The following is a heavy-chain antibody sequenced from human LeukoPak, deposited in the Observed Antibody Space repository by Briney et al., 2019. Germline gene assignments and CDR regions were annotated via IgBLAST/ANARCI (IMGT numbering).Heavy chain of an antibody. CDR2: ISYDGTTK. Sequence: GGSLRLSCAASGFTFSSYATHWVRQAPGKGLEWVAVISYDGTTKYYADSVKGRFTISRDNSKNTLYLQMNSLRAEDTAVYYCAREIDVTISNWFDPWGQGTLVTVSS. CDR1: GFTFSSYA. J-gene: IGHJ5*02. D-gene: IGHD3-3*01. V-gene: IGHV3-30-3*01. CDR3: AREIDVTISNWFDP.